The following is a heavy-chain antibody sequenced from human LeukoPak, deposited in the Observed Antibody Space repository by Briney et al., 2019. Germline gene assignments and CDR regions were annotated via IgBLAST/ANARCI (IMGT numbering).Heavy chain of an antibody. CDR1: GGSISSGSYY. CDR2: IYTSGST. CDR3: ARYGYYYDSSGYYQQYFDY. V-gene: IGHV4-61*02. D-gene: IGHD3-22*01. Sequence: SQTLSLTCTVSGGSISSGSYYWSWIRQPAGKGLEWIGRIYTSGSTNYNPSLKIRVTISVDTSKNQFSLKLSSVTAADTAVYYCARYGYYYDSSGYYQQYFDYWGQGTLVTVSS. J-gene: IGHJ4*02.